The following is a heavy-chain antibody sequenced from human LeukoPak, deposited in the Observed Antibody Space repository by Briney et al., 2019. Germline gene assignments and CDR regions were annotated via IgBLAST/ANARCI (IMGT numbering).Heavy chain of an antibody. V-gene: IGHV3-7*03. CDR1: GFTFSNYW. D-gene: IGHD2-15*01. Sequence: GGSLRLSCAASGFTFSNYWMSWVRQAPGKGLEWVANIKQDGGEKYYVDSVKGRLTISRDNAKNSLYLQMNSLRAEDTAVYYCAQDLSYIGLDDWGQGTLVTVSS. CDR2: IKQDGGEK. CDR3: AQDLSYIGLDD. J-gene: IGHJ4*02.